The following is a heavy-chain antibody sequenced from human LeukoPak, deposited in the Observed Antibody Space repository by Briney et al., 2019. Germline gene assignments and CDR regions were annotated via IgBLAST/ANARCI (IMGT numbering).Heavy chain of an antibody. CDR1: GGSISSYY. CDR2: IYHSGST. CDR3: ARDAGITIFGVAAVGYMDV. Sequence: SETLSLTCTVSGGSISSYYWSWIRQPPGKGLEWIGYIYHSGSTNYNPSLKSRVTISVDTSKNQFSLKLSSVTAADTAVYYCARDAGITIFGVAAVGYMDVWGKGTTVTVSS. V-gene: IGHV4-59*01. J-gene: IGHJ6*03. D-gene: IGHD3-3*01.